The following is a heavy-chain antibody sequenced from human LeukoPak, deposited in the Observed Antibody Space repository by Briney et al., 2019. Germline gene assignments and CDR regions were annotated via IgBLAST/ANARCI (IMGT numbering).Heavy chain of an antibody. CDR2: LYSVGST. CDR3: TRDVIRGTNLGY. Sequence: GGSLRLSCAASGFTVAGNHMTWVRQAPGKGLEWVSLLYSVGSTYYSDSVKGRFTISRDSSKNTLYLQMNSLRAEDTAVYYCTRDVIRGTNLGYWGQGTLVTVSS. V-gene: IGHV3-53*05. CDR1: GFTVAGNH. D-gene: IGHD3-10*01. J-gene: IGHJ4*02.